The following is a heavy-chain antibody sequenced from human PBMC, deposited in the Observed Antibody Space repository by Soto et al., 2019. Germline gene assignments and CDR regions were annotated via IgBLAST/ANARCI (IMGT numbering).Heavy chain of an antibody. Sequence: QITLKESGPTLVKPTQTLTLTCTFSGFSLSTSGVGVGWIRQPPGKALEWLALIYWDDDKRYSPSLKSRLTIPQDTSKNQVVLTMTNMDPVDTATYYCAHLLWHNWFGPWGQGTLVTVSS. J-gene: IGHJ5*02. CDR3: AHLLWHNWFGP. D-gene: IGHD3-10*01. CDR1: GFSLSTSGVG. CDR2: IYWDDDK. V-gene: IGHV2-5*02.